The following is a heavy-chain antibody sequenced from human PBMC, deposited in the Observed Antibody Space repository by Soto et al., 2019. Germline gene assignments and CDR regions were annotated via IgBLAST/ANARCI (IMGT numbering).Heavy chain of an antibody. J-gene: IGHJ6*02. CDR2: IKSKTDGGTT. Sequence: LRLSCAASGFTFSNAWMSWVRQAPGKGLEWVGRIKSKTDGGTTDYAAPVKGRFTISRDDSKNTLYLQMNSLKTEDTAVYYCTTDITEDYYYYGMDVWGQGTTVTVSS. CDR3: TTDITEDYYYYGMDV. CDR1: GFTFSNAW. D-gene: IGHD3-3*01. V-gene: IGHV3-15*01.